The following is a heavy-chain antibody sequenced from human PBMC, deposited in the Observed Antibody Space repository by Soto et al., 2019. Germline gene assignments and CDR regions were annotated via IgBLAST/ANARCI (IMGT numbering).Heavy chain of an antibody. CDR1: GGTFSSHA. J-gene: IGHJ6*02. Sequence: ASVKVSCKASGGTFSSHAISWVRQAPGQGLEWMGGIIPIFGTANYAQKFQGRVTITADESTSTAYMELSSLRSEDTAVYYCARADGGCQRDFCYYYYGMDVWGQGTTVTVSS. D-gene: IGHD6-19*01. CDR3: ARADGGCQRDFCYYYYGMDV. V-gene: IGHV1-69*13. CDR2: IIPIFGTA.